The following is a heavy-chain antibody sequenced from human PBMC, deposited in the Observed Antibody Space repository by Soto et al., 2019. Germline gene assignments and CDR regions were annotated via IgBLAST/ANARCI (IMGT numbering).Heavy chain of an antibody. J-gene: IGHJ6*03. Sequence: PGGSLRLSCAASGFTFSSYGMHWVRQAPGKGLEWVAVIWYDGSNKYYADSVKGRFTISRDNSKNTLYLQMNSLRAEDTAVYYCARVGETAAPYYYYYMDVWGKGTTVTVSS. CDR2: IWYDGSNK. CDR3: ARVGETAAPYYYYYMDV. V-gene: IGHV3-33*01. CDR1: GFTFSSYG. D-gene: IGHD3-16*01.